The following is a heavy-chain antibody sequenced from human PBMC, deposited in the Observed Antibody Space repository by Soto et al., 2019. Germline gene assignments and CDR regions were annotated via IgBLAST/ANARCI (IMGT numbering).Heavy chain of an antibody. CDR3: ARDDDYEANAFDY. CDR1: GFTFSRYG. V-gene: IGHV3-33*01. CDR2: IWNDGIRK. Sequence: GGSLRLSCAASGFTFSRYGMRWVRQAPGKGLEWVALIWNDGIRKVYVDSVKGRFTISRDNSKNTLDLQMNSLRAEDTAVYYCARDDDYEANAFDYWGPGTLVTVS. D-gene: IGHD3-22*01. J-gene: IGHJ4*02.